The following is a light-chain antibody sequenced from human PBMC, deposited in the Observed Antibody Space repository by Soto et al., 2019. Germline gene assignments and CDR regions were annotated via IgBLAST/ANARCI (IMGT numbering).Light chain of an antibody. CDR1: QGISTW. CDR2: AAS. V-gene: IGKV1D-16*01. Sequence: DIQMTQSPSSLSASVGDRVTITCRASQGISTWLAWYQQKPEKAPKPLIYAASSLQSGFPSRFSGSGSVTDFTLTISSLQPEDFATYYCQQYHSLPLTSGGWNPVEIK. CDR3: QQYHSLPLT. J-gene: IGKJ4*01.